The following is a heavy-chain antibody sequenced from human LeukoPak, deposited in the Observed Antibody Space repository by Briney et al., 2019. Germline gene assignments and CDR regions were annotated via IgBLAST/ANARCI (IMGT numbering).Heavy chain of an antibody. CDR3: ARDAGSGSYPDY. CDR2: FDPEDVDT. D-gene: IGHD3-10*01. Sequence: ASVKVSCKVSEYTLTGLSVHWVRLAPGKGLEWMGGFDPEDVDTIYAQKFEGRVTMTEDTSTDTAYLELSSLRSDDTAVYYCARDAGSGSYPDYWGQGTLVTVSS. CDR1: EYTLTGLS. V-gene: IGHV1-24*01. J-gene: IGHJ4*02.